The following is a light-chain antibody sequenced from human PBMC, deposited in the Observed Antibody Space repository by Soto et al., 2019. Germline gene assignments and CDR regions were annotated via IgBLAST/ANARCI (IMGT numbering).Light chain of an antibody. J-gene: IGKJ3*01. V-gene: IGKV3-11*01. Sequence: VLTQSPATLSLSPGVSATLSCRASPAVSTYVAWYQHNPGRAPRLLIYDASNRATGVPFRFSGSGSGTDFTLTVSSLEPEDFAVYYCQQRLVWPQTFGPGTKVDIK. CDR1: PAVSTY. CDR3: QQRLVWPQT. CDR2: DAS.